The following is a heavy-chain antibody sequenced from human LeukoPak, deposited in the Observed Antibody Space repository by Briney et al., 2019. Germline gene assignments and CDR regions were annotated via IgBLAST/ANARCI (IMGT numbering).Heavy chain of an antibody. V-gene: IGHV4-38-2*02. CDR3: ARVEYDGSYPYYFDY. CDR1: GYSISSGYY. CDR2: IYHSGST. D-gene: IGHD3-10*01. J-gene: IGHJ4*02. Sequence: KPSETLSLTCTVSGYSISSGYYWGWIRQPPGKGLEWIGSIYHSGSTYYNPSLKSRVTISVDTSKNQFSLKLSSVTAADTAVYYCARVEYDGSYPYYFDYWGQGTLVTVSS.